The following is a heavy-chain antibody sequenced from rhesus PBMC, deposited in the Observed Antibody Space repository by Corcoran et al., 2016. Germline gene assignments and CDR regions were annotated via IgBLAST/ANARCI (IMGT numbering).Heavy chain of an antibody. D-gene: IGHD6-31*01. V-gene: IGHV3S5*01. J-gene: IGHJ4*01. CDR3: AKAYSSGPPFDY. Sequence: EVQLVETGGGLVQPGGSLKLSCAASGFTFNLYGMNWVRQAPGKGLQWVSAINSGGGSTYYADSVKGRFTISRDHSKNTLSLQMNSLRAEDTAVYFCAKAYSSGPPFDYWGQGVLVTVSS. CDR1: GFTFNLYG. CDR2: INSGGGST.